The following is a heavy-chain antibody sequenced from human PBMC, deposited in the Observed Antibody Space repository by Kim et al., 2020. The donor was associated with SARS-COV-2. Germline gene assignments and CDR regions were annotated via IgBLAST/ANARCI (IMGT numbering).Heavy chain of an antibody. CDR3: ARDLDTVAGTAGFDY. Sequence: QKLQGRVTMTTDTSTSTAYMELRSLRSDDTAVYYCARDLDTVAGTAGFDYWGQGTLVTVSS. V-gene: IGHV1-18*01. D-gene: IGHD6-19*01. J-gene: IGHJ4*02.